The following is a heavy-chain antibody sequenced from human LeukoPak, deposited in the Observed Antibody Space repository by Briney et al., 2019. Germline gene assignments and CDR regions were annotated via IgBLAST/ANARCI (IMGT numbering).Heavy chain of an antibody. J-gene: IGHJ4*02. V-gene: IGHV1-8*01. Sequence: ASVKVSCKASGYTFTSYDINWVRQATGQGLEWMGWMNPNSGNTGYAQKFQGRVTMTRNTSISTAYMELSSLRSEDTAVYYCARGSRYCSGGSCYSAIDYWGQGTLVTVSS. CDR3: ARGSRYCSGGSCYSAIDY. CDR1: GYTFTSYD. CDR2: MNPNSGNT. D-gene: IGHD2-15*01.